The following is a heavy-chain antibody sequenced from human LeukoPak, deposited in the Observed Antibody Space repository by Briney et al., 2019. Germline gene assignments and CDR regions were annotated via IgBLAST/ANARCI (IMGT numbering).Heavy chain of an antibody. CDR2: IRYDGSNK. Sequence: GGSLRLSCAASGFTVSSNYMSWVRQAPGKGLEWVSFIRYDGSNKYYADSVKGRLTISRDTSKRMLYLQMSSLRAEDTAVYYCAKDGSAFREYYMDVWGKGTTVTVSS. CDR3: AKDGSAFREYYMDV. J-gene: IGHJ6*03. V-gene: IGHV3-30*02. CDR1: GFTVSSNY. D-gene: IGHD5-12*01.